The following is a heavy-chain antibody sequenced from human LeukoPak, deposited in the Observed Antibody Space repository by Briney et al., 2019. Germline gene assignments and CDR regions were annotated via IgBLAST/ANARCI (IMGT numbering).Heavy chain of an antibody. Sequence: ASVKVSCKASGYSFTSRYMHWVRQAPGQGLEWMGLINPSGSSTLYAQKFQGRVTMTRDMSTTTDYMELSSLRSEDTAVYYCARDNSVGDIAWWFDPWGQGTLVTVSS. CDR1: GYSFTSRY. CDR3: ARDNSVGDIAWWFDP. V-gene: IGHV1-46*01. D-gene: IGHD3-16*02. CDR2: INPSGSST. J-gene: IGHJ5*02.